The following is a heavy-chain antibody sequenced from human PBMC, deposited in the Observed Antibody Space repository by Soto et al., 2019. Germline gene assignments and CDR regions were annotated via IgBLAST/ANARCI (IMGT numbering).Heavy chain of an antibody. Sequence: XATLSLTCTVSGGPISSYYWSWIRQPPGKGLEWIGYIYYSGSTNYNPSLKSRVTISVDTSKNQFSLKLSSVTAADTAVYYCARGGLGYGDYVDWGQGTLVTVSS. V-gene: IGHV4-59*01. CDR1: GGPISSYY. CDR2: IYYSGST. D-gene: IGHD4-17*01. CDR3: ARGGLGYGDYVD. J-gene: IGHJ4*02.